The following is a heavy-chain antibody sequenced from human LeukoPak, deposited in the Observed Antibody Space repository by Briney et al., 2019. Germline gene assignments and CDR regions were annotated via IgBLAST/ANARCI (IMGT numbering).Heavy chain of an antibody. CDR1: GGTFSSYA. CDR3: ARDNYGDYSYNWSDP. Sequence: ASVKVSCKASGGTFSSYAISWVRQAPGQGLEWMGGIIPIFGTANYAQKFQGRVTITADESTSTAYMELSSLRSEDTAVYYCARDNYGDYSYNWSDPWGQGTLVTVSS. J-gene: IGHJ5*02. CDR2: IIPIFGTA. D-gene: IGHD4-17*01. V-gene: IGHV1-69*13.